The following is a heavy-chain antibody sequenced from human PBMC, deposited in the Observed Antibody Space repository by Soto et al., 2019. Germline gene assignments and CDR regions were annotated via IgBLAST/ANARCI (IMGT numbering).Heavy chain of an antibody. V-gene: IGHV3-13*01. CDR1: RVIFDKYD. D-gene: IGHD3-9*01. J-gene: IGHJ5*02. CDR3: VRGRSFDYKSTPPPIFDP. Sequence: GGSLRLSCAASRVIFDKYDMHWVRRATGKGLEWVSGIGTLGDTYYSDSVRGRFTIIRENAKNSVHLQMNTLRDGDTAVYYCVRGRSFDYKSTPPPIFDPSGQGTLVTVSS. CDR2: IGTLGDT.